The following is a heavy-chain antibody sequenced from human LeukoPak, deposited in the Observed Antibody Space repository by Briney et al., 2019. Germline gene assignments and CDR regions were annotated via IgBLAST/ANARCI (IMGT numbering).Heavy chain of an antibody. CDR2: IHYSGST. V-gene: IGHV4-39*01. D-gene: IGHD5-18*01. J-gene: IGHJ4*02. CDR3: ARVSFAGYSYGYVDF. CDR1: GGSINNSPYS. Sequence: SETLSLTCTVSGGSINNSPYSWGWIRQPPGKGLEWIGTIHYSGSTYYNPSLKSRVTISVDTSKNQFSLRLSSVTATDTAVYYCARVSFAGYSYGYVDFWGQGTLVTVSS.